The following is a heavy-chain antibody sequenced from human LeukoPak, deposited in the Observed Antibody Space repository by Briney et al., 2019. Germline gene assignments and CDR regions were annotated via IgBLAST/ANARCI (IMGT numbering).Heavy chain of an antibody. D-gene: IGHD6-6*01. CDR3: AVAARRAANWFDP. V-gene: IGHV4-39*07. J-gene: IGHJ5*02. Sequence: PSETLSLTCTVSGGSISSSSYYWGWIRQPPGKGLEWIGSIYYSGSTYYNPSLKSRVTISVDTSKNQFSLKLSSVTAADTAVYYCAVAARRAANWFDPWGQGTLVTVSS. CDR2: IYYSGST. CDR1: GGSISSSSYY.